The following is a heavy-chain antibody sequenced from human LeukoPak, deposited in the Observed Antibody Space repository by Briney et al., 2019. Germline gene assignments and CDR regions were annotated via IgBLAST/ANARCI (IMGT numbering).Heavy chain of an antibody. J-gene: IGHJ4*02. V-gene: IGHV3-30*02. CDR1: GLTFSSFG. CDR3: AHHVVVITAPFDN. D-gene: IGHD2-21*01. Sequence: GRSLRLSCAPAGLTFSSFGMHWVRQAPGKGLGWVAFIRYDGTDKYYADSVEGRFNISSDNSKNTLYLRMNSLRPGDRAEYTCAHHVVVITAPFDNWGQGTMVTVSS. CDR2: IRYDGTDK.